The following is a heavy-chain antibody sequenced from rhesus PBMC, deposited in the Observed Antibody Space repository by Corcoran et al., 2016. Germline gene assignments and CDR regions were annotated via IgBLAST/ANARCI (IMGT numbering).Heavy chain of an antibody. CDR1: GGSISGSYR. CDR3: ARDLGEVRRWPRDIGTVAYTSGWNYFDY. D-gene: IGHD5-36*01. Sequence: QVQLQESGPGVVKPSETLSLTCAVSGGSISGSYRWTWIRQAPGKGLEDIGYISGDSFITNYTPSLMSRVSISKDTSQNQISLNLRSVSAADTAVYFCARDLGEVRRWPRDIGTVAYTSGWNYFDYWGLGVLVTVSS. V-gene: IGHV4S10*01. CDR2: ISGDSFIT. J-gene: IGHJ4*01.